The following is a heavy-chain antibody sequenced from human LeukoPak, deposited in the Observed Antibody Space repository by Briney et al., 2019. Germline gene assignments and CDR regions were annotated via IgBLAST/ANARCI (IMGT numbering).Heavy chain of an antibody. J-gene: IGHJ4*02. Sequence: GGSLRLSCAASGFTFSSYAMSWVRQAPGKGLEWVSAISGSGGSTYYADSVKGRFTISRDNSKNTLYLQMNSLRAEDTAVYYCAKDRRGGGYNWLDYFGYWGQGTLVTVSS. CDR3: AKDRRGGGYNWLDYFGY. D-gene: IGHD5-24*01. CDR2: ISGSGGST. CDR1: GFTFSSYA. V-gene: IGHV3-23*01.